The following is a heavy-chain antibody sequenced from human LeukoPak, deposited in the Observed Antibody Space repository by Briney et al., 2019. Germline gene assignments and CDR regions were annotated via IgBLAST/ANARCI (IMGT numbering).Heavy chain of an antibody. Sequence: SETLSLTCTVSGGSISSSSYYWGWIRQPPGKGLEWIGSIYYSGSTHYNPSLKSRVTISVDTSKNQFSLKLSSVTAADTAVYCCARPRYGDYNYYFDYWGQGTLVTVSS. J-gene: IGHJ4*02. CDR1: GGSISSSSYY. D-gene: IGHD4-17*01. V-gene: IGHV4-39*01. CDR3: ARPRYGDYNYYFDY. CDR2: IYYSGST.